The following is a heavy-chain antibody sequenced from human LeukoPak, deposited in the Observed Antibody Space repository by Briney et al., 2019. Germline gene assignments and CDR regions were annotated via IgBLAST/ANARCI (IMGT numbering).Heavy chain of an antibody. CDR1: GITFDDYA. CDR2: ISWNSNTI. CDR3: AKDFMRSGYYQPFDY. Sequence: GWSLRLSCAASGITFDDYAMHWVRQAPGKGLEWVAGISWNSNTIGYADSVKGRFTISRDNAKKSLYLQMNSLRAEDTAVYYCAKDFMRSGYYQPFDYWGQGTLVTVSS. D-gene: IGHD3-3*01. V-gene: IGHV3-9*01. J-gene: IGHJ4*02.